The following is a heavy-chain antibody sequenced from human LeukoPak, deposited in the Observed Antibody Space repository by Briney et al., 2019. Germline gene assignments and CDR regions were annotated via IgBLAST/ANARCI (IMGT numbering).Heavy chain of an antibody. J-gene: IGHJ6*02. Sequence: SETLSLTCTVSGGSMHTYYWSWIRQTPGKGLEWIGYIFYSGSTNYNPSLRSRVTISIDTSKNQFSLKLSSVTAADTAFYYCARHSRYYYGMDVWGQGTTVTVSS. CDR3: ARHSRYYYGMDV. D-gene: IGHD2-2*01. CDR2: IFYSGST. CDR1: GGSMHTYY. V-gene: IGHV4-59*08.